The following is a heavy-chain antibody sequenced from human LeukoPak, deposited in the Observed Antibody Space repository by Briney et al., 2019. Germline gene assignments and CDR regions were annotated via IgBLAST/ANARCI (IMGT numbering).Heavy chain of an antibody. CDR1: GGTLSSYA. CDR3: ARNHYYDSSGYYYYYYYYMDV. J-gene: IGHJ6*03. Sequence: SVKVSCKASGGTLSSYAISWVRQAPGQGLEWMGGIIPIFGTANYAQKFQGRVTITADESTSTAYMELSSLRSEDTAVYYCARNHYYDSSGYYYYYYYYMDVWGKGTTVTISS. CDR2: IIPIFGTA. V-gene: IGHV1-69*13. D-gene: IGHD3-22*01.